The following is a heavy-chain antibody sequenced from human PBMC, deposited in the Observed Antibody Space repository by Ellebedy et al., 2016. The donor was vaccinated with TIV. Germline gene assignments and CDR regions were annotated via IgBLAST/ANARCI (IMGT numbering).Heavy chain of an antibody. Sequence: PGGSLRLSCAASGFTFSSYAMHWVRQAPGKGLEYVSAISSNGGSTYYANSVKGRFTISRDNSKNTLYLQMGSLRAEDMAVYYCARAGGIVVVPAGYYFDYWGQGTLVTVSS. J-gene: IGHJ4*02. D-gene: IGHD2-2*01. V-gene: IGHV3-64*01. CDR1: GFTFSSYA. CDR3: ARAGGIVVVPAGYYFDY. CDR2: ISSNGGST.